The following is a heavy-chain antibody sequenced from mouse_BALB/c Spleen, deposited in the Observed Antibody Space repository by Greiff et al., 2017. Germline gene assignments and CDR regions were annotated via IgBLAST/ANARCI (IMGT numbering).Heavy chain of an antibody. CDR3: ASPNWFAY. J-gene: IGHJ3*01. Sequence: EVMLVESGGGLVKPGGSLKLSCAASGFAFSSYDMSWVRQTPEKRLEWVAYISSGGGSTYYPDTVKGRFTISRDNAKNTLYLQMSSLKSEDTAMYYCASPNWFAYWGQGTLVTVSA. CDR1: GFAFSSYD. CDR2: ISSGGGST. V-gene: IGHV5-12-1*01.